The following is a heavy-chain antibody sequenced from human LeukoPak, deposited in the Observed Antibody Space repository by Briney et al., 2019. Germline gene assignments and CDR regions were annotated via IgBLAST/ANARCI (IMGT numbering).Heavy chain of an antibody. CDR3: ARDAEEDFWSGYESAADDY. D-gene: IGHD3-3*01. CDR2: IRVYNGDT. V-gene: IGHV1-18*01. J-gene: IGHJ4*02. CDR1: GYTFTSYG. Sequence: ASVKVSCKASGYTFTSYGISWVRQAPGQGLEWMGWIRVYNGDTNYAQKLQGRVTMTTDTSTSTAYMELRSLRSDDTAVYYCARDAEEDFWSGYESAADDYWGQGTLVTVSS.